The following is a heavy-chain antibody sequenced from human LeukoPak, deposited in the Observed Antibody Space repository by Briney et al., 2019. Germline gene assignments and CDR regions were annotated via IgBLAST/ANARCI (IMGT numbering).Heavy chain of an antibody. CDR3: ARDSPRIAARPGNWFHP. V-gene: IGHV1-18*01. D-gene: IGHD6-6*01. CDR2: ISAYNGNT. J-gene: IGHJ5*02. Sequence: ASVKVSCKASGYTFTSYGISWVRQAPGQGLEWMGWISAYNGNTNYAQKLQGRVTMTTDTSTSTAYMELRSLRSDDTAVYYCARDSPRIAARPGNWFHPWGQGTLVTVSS. CDR1: GYTFTSYG.